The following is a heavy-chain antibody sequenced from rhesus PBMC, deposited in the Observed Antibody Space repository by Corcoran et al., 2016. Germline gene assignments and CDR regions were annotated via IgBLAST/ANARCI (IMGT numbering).Heavy chain of an antibody. CDR1: GGSISDDYY. Sequence: QVQLQESGPGLVKPSETLSLTCAVSGGSISDDYYWSWIRQPPGKGLDWIGYIYVAGQCTNYNPTLKNRVTISISTSKNQFSLKLSSVTAADTAVYYCARVPVIAADADYWGQGVLVTVSS. V-gene: IGHV4-106*01. CDR3: ARVPVIAADADY. D-gene: IGHD6-25*01. CDR2: IYVAGQCT. J-gene: IGHJ4*01.